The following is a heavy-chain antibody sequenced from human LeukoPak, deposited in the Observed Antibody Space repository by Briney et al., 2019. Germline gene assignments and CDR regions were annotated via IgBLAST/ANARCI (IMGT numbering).Heavy chain of an antibody. Sequence: GGSLRLSCAASEFTFSSYAMQWVRQAPGKGLEWVSGISGSGGSTYYADSVKGRFTISRDNPKNTLYLQMNSLRAEDTADYYCAREGQRASGAYFDYWGQGTLVTVSS. CDR2: ISGSGGST. J-gene: IGHJ4*02. D-gene: IGHD3-10*01. CDR1: EFTFSSYA. CDR3: AREGQRASGAYFDY. V-gene: IGHV3-23*01.